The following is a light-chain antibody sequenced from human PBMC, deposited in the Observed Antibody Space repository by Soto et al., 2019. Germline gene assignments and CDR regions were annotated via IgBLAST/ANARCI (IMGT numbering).Light chain of an antibody. J-gene: IGLJ3*02. CDR1: SSNIGSKY. Sequence: QLVLTQPPSASGTPGQRVTISCSGSSSNIGSKYVYWYQQLPGTAPKLLIYRNNQRPSGVPDRFSGSKSGTSASLAISGLRSEDEADYHCATWDDSLSGPVFGGGTKVTVL. CDR2: RNN. CDR3: ATWDDSLSGPV. V-gene: IGLV1-47*01.